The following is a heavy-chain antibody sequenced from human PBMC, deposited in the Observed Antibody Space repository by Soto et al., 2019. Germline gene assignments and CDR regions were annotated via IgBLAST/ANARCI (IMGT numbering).Heavy chain of an antibody. V-gene: IGHV4-34*01. Sequence: PSETLSLTCAVYGGSFSGYYWSWIRQPPGKGLEWIGEINHSGGTNYNPSLKSRVTISIDTANNHFSLRLSLVTAADTAVYYCARIRYQLPSSVVWFDTWGQGTLVTVSS. J-gene: IGHJ5*02. CDR3: ARIRYQLPSSVVWFDT. CDR2: INHSGGT. D-gene: IGHD2-2*01. CDR1: GGSFSGYY.